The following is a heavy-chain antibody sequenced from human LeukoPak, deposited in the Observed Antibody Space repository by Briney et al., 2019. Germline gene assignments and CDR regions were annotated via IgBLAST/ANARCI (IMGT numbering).Heavy chain of an antibody. Sequence: SETLSLTCTVSGGSIRSSSYYWGWIRQPPGKGLEWIGSIYYSGSTYYNPSLKSRVTISVDTSKNQFSLKLSSVTAADTAVYYCARHYPLWFGNGCFDYWGQGTLVTVSS. D-gene: IGHD3-10*01. J-gene: IGHJ4*02. CDR1: GGSIRSSSYY. CDR2: IYYSGST. V-gene: IGHV4-39*01. CDR3: ARHYPLWFGNGCFDY.